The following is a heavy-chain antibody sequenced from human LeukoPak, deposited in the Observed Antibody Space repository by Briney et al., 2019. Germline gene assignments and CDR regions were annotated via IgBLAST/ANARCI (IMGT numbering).Heavy chain of an antibody. CDR1: GGSISSGGYY. CDR2: IYYSGST. V-gene: IGHV4-31*03. D-gene: IGHD2-2*01. J-gene: IGHJ6*03. Sequence: SETLSLTCTVSGGSISSGGYYWSWIRQHPGKGLEWIGYIYYSGSTYYNPSLKSRVTISVDTSKNQFSVKLSSVTAAATAVDYGTRSYCSSTSCSPYYYYYMDVWGKGTTVTVSS. CDR3: TRSYCSSTSCSPYYYYYMDV.